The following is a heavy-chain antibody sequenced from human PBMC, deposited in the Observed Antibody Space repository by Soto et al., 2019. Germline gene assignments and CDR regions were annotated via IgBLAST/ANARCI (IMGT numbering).Heavy chain of an antibody. Sequence: EVQLVESGGGLVKPGGSLRLSCAASGFTFSNAWMSWVRQAPGKGLEWVGRIKSKTDGGTTDDAAPVKGRFTISRDDSKSTLHLQMNSLNTEDTAVYYCATDLLDYCGQGTLVTVSS. V-gene: IGHV3-15*01. CDR3: ATDLLDY. CDR2: IKSKTDGGTT. J-gene: IGHJ4*02. CDR1: GFTFSNAW. D-gene: IGHD2-15*01.